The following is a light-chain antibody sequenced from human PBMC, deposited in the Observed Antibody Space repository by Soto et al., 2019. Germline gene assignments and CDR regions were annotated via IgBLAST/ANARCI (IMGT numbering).Light chain of an antibody. V-gene: IGKV1-17*01. CDR3: LQHNTYPYT. Sequence: DIQMTQSPSALPASVGDRFTIICRASQGIRNDLGWYQQKPGKAPKRLIYAASSLDGGVPSRFSVSGSGTQSTLTISCLQPEYFATYYCLQHNTYPYTFGQGTKLEIK. J-gene: IGKJ2*01. CDR1: QGIRND. CDR2: AAS.